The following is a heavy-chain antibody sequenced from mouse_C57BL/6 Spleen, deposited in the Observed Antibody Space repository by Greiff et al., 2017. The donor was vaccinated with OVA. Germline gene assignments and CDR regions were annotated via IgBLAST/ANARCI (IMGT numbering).Heavy chain of an antibody. V-gene: IGHV1-4*01. Sequence: VQLQQSGADLARPGASVKMSCKASGYTFTSYTMHWVNQRPGQGLEWIGYINPSSGYTKYNQKFKDKATLPADKSSSTAYMQLRSLTSEDSAVYYYAPLYYGSYVWFAYWGQGTLVTVSA. CDR2: INPSSGYT. D-gene: IGHD2-1*01. CDR1: GYTFTSYT. J-gene: IGHJ3*01. CDR3: APLYYGSYVWFAY.